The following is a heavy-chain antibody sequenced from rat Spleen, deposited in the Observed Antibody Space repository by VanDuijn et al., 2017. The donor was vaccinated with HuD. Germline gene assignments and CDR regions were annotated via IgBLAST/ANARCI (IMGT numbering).Heavy chain of an antibody. CDR2: MWSGGST. D-gene: IGHD3-3*01. V-gene: IGHV2-43*01. Sequence: QVQLRESGPGLVQPSQTLSLTCTVSGFSLTSYDVSWVRQPPGKGLEWMGVMWSGGSTAYNSALKSRLSISRDTSKSQVFLKMNSLQTEDTAMYFCARSPSTVPYFDYWGQGVMVTVSS. J-gene: IGHJ2*01. CDR1: GFSLTSYD. CDR3: ARSPSTVPYFDY.